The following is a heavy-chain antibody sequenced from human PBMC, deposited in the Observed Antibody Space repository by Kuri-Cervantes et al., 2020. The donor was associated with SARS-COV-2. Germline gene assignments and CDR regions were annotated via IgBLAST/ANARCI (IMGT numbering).Heavy chain of an antibody. D-gene: IGHD1/OR15-1a*01. V-gene: IGHV4-4*07. Sequence: SETLSLTCTVSGGSISSYYWSWIRQPAGKGLEWIGRIYTSGSTNYNPSLKSRVTMSVDTSKNQFSLKLSSVTAADTAVYYCARGNKVATSEYYHYMDVWGKGTTVTVSS. CDR1: GGSISSYY. J-gene: IGHJ6*03. CDR3: ARGNKVATSEYYHYMDV. CDR2: IYTSGST.